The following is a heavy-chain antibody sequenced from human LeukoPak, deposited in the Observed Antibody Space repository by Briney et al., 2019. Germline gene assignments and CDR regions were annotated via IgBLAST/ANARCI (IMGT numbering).Heavy chain of an antibody. CDR3: AREEGSSEKVNWFDP. CDR2: INPNSGGT. Sequence: GASVKVSCKASGYTFTGYYMHWVRQAPGQGLEWMGWINPNSGGTNYAQKFQGRVTMTRDTSISTAYMELSRLRSDDTAVYYCAREEGSSEKVNWFDPWGQGTLVTVSS. J-gene: IGHJ5*02. CDR1: GYTFTGYY. V-gene: IGHV1-2*02. D-gene: IGHD6-6*01.